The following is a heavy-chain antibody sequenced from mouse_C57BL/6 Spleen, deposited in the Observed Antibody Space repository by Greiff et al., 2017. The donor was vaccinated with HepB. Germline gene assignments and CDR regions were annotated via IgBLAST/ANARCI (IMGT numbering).Heavy chain of an antibody. CDR3: TGGYGLRRDWYFDV. V-gene: IGHV14-4*01. CDR1: GFNIKDDY. J-gene: IGHJ1*03. D-gene: IGHD2-2*01. CDR2: IDPENGDT. Sequence: VQLKESGAELVRPGASVKLSCTASGFNIKDDYMHWVKQRPEQGLEWIGWIDPENGDTEYASKFQGKATITADTSSNTAYLQLSSLTSEDTAVYYCTGGYGLRRDWYFDVWGTGTTVTVSS.